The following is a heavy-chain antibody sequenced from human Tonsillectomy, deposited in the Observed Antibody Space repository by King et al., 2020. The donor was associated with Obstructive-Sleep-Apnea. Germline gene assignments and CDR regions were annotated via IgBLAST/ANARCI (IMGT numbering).Heavy chain of an antibody. V-gene: IGHV1-2*02. CDR3: ARGGAVASTFWPNWFDP. CDR1: GYTFTGYY. D-gene: IGHD6-19*01. J-gene: IGHJ5*02. Sequence: VQLVESGAEVKKPGASVKVSCKASGYTFTGYYMHWVRQAPGQGPDWMGWSNINSGGNNYAQKFQGRVTVTRDTSINTAYMELSVLRSDDTAVYYWARGGAVASTFWPNWFDPWGQGTPVTVSS. CDR2: SNINSGGN.